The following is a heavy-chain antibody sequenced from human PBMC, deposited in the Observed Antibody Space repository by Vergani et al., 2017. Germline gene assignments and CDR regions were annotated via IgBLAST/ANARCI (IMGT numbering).Heavy chain of an antibody. D-gene: IGHD2-15*01. CDR3: ARDSLAEVGAARTDDYDYYMDV. V-gene: IGHV3-11*01. J-gene: IGHJ6*03. Sequence: QVQLVESGGGLVKPGGSLRLSCAASGFTFSDYYMSWIRQAPGKGLEWVSYISSSGSTIDYADTVKGRFTISRNNAKNSLYLQMNSLRAEDTAVYYCARDSLAEVGAARTDDYDYYMDVWGKGTTVTVSS. CDR2: ISSSGSTI. CDR1: GFTFSDYY.